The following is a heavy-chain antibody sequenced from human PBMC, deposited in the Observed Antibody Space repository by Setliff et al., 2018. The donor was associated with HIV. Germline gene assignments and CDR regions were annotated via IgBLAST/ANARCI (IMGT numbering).Heavy chain of an antibody. V-gene: IGHV4-59*02. D-gene: IGHD1-20*01. CDR3: AREVYNWNDGVDY. J-gene: IGHJ4*02. Sequence: SETLSLTCTVSGGSVSDYFWNWIRQPPGKGLEWIGYIYYSGSTNYNPSLESRVSISVDTSKNQFSLKLSSVTAADTAVYYCAREVYNWNDGVDYWGQGTLVTVSS. CDR1: GGSVSDYF. CDR2: IYYSGST.